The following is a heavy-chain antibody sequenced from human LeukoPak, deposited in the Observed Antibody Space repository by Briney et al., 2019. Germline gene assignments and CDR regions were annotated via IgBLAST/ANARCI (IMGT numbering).Heavy chain of an antibody. V-gene: IGHV3-21*01. Sequence: GGSLRLSCATSAFIFNNAWMSWVRQAPGKGLEWVSSISSSSSYIYYADSVKGRFTISRDNAKNSLYLQMNSLRAEDTAVYYCARDRWSGVVIVGGFMDVWGKGTTVTVSS. CDR3: ARDRWSGVVIVGGFMDV. D-gene: IGHD2-21*01. CDR1: AFIFNNAW. J-gene: IGHJ6*03. CDR2: ISSSSSYI.